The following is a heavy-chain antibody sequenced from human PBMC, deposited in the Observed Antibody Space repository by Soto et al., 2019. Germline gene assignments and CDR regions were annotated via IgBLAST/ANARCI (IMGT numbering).Heavy chain of an antibody. CDR3: ATGGSSSARYFDY. CDR2: ISYDGRNQ. CDR1: GFTLSGYG. Sequence: PWGSLRLSRAASGFTLSGYGMHWVRQAPGKGLEWVAVISYDGRNQHYADSVKGRFTVSRDNSKSTLYLQMDSLGVEDSAVYYCATGGSSSARYFDYWGQGTLVTVSS. J-gene: IGHJ4*02. V-gene: IGHV3-30*03. D-gene: IGHD6-6*01.